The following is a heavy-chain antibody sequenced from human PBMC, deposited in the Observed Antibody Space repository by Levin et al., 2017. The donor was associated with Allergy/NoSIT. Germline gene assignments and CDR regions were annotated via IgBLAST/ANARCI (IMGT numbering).Heavy chain of an antibody. CDR2: IYWDDDK. Sequence: SGPTLVKPTQTLTLTCTFSGFSLSTSGVGVGWIRQPPGKALEWLALIYWDDDKRYSPSLQSRLTLTKDTYNNQVVLTMPNMDPVDKAAYYCAHRQVTGDGAYDIWGQGTMVTVSS. J-gene: IGHJ3*02. D-gene: IGHD2-21*02. CDR1: GFSLSTSGVG. CDR3: AHRQVTGDGAYDI. V-gene: IGHV2-5*02.